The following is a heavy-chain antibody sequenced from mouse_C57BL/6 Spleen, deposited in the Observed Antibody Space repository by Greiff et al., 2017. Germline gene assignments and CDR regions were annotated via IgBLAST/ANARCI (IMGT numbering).Heavy chain of an antibody. Sequence: QVQLQQSGPELVKPGASVKISCKASGYAFSSSWMNWVKQRPGKGLEWIGRIYPGDGDTNYNGKFKGKATLTADKSSITAYMQLSSLTSEDSAVYFCARYWDGAMDYWGQGTSVTVSS. V-gene: IGHV1-82*01. CDR3: ARYWDGAMDY. CDR1: GYAFSSSW. D-gene: IGHD4-1*01. J-gene: IGHJ4*01. CDR2: IYPGDGDT.